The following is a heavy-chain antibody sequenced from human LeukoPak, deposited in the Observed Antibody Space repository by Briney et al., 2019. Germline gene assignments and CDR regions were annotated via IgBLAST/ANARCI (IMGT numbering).Heavy chain of an antibody. J-gene: IGHJ5*02. CDR1: GFTFSHYA. CDR2: INTNGGST. D-gene: IGHD4-23*01. Sequence: GGSRRLSCAASGFTFSHYAMSWVRQAPGKGLEWVSGINTNGGSTFYADSVKGRFTISRDASKNTLYLQINSLRVEDTAVYYCIVFGGSNHWGQGTLVTVSS. V-gene: IGHV3-23*01. CDR3: IVFGGSNH.